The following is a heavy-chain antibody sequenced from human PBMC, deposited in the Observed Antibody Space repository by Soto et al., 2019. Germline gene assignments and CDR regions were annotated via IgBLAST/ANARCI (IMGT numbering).Heavy chain of an antibody. CDR2: INPISGGT. J-gene: IGHJ6*02. D-gene: IGHD2-2*01. V-gene: IGHV1-2*02. CDR1: GYSFTGHY. Sequence: ASVKVSCKASGYSFTGHYIHWVRQAPGQGLEWMGWINPISGGTNYAQKFQGRVTMTRDTSISTAYMDLSSLISGDTAVYYCARVRRIPYAMDVWGQGTTVTAP. CDR3: ARVRRIPYAMDV.